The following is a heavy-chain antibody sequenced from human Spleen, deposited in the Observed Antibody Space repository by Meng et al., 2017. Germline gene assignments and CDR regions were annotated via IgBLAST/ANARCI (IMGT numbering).Heavy chain of an antibody. Sequence: GGSWGGLVKPGGFLGSSCAAFGFTFSGYAMPWVRQAPGKGLEWVAVISYDGSNKYYADSVKGRFTISRDNSKNTLYLQMNSLRAEDTAVYYCASGEQPARFDYWGQGTLVTVSS. CDR2: ISYDGSNK. CDR3: ASGEQPARFDY. J-gene: IGHJ4*02. V-gene: IGHV3-30*01. CDR1: GFTFSGYA. D-gene: IGHD3-10*01.